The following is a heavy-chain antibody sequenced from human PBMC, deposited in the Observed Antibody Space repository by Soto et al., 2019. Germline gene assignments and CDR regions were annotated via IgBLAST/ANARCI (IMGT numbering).Heavy chain of an antibody. V-gene: IGHV3-48*03. CDR3: AKSLRIAVPYLPGYFDY. CDR1: GFTFSSYE. Sequence: EVQLVESGGGLVQPGGSLRLSCAASGFTFSSYEMNWVRQAPGKGLEWVSYISSSGSTIYYADSVKGRFTISRDNAKNSLYLQMNSLRAEDTAVYYCAKSLRIAVPYLPGYFDYWGQGTLVTVSS. CDR2: ISSSGSTI. D-gene: IGHD6-19*01. J-gene: IGHJ4*02.